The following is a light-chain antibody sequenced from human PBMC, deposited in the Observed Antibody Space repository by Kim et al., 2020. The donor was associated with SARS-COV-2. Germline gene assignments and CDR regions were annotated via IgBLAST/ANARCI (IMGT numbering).Light chain of an antibody. CDR3: QQRSNWPAYT. CDR1: QSVSSY. V-gene: IGKV3-11*01. Sequence: EIVLTQSPATLSLSPGERATLSCRASQSVSSYLAWYQQKPGQAPSLLIYDASNRATGIPARFSGSGSGTDFTLTISSLEPEDFAVYYCQQRSNWPAYTFGQGTKLEI. J-gene: IGKJ2*01. CDR2: DAS.